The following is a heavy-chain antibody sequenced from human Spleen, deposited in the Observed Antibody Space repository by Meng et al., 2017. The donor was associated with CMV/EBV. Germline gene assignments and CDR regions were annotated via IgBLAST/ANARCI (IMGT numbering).Heavy chain of an antibody. CDR1: GGSINSGDSY. J-gene: IGHJ4*02. Sequence: ARLHVSGPGLVKPSQTLSLTCTVSGGSINSGDSYWSWIRQPPGKGLEWIGYIYYTGSTYYNPSLKSRVTISMDTSKNQFSLRLSSVTAADTAVYYCARNYYFDYWGQGTLVTVSS. CDR2: IYYTGST. V-gene: IGHV4-30-4*01. CDR3: ARNYYFDY.